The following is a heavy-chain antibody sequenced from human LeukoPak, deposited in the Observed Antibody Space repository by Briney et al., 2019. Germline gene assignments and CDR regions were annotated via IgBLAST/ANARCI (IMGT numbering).Heavy chain of an antibody. V-gene: IGHV3-9*01. D-gene: IGHD3-16*01. Sequence: GRSLRLSCAASGFTFDDYAMHWVRQAPGKGLEWVSGISWNSGSIGYADSVKGRFTISRGNAKNSLYLQMNSLRAEDTALYYCARGDYGMDVWGQGTTVTVSS. CDR1: GFTFDDYA. CDR2: ISWNSGSI. J-gene: IGHJ6*02. CDR3: ARGDYGMDV.